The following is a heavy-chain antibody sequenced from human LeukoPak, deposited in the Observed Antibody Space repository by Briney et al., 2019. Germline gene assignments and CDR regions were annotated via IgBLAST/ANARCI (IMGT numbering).Heavy chain of an antibody. CDR2: TNGDGTDT. J-gene: IGHJ4*02. Sequence: GGSLRLSRAASGFSFSPSWMHWVRQAPGMGLEWVSRTNGDGTDTIYADSVKGRFTISRDNAKNTLYLQMNSLRAEDTAVYYCTRDSHGGVDYWGQGTLVTVSS. V-gene: IGHV3-74*01. CDR3: TRDSHGGVDY. CDR1: GFSFSPSW. D-gene: IGHD3-10*01.